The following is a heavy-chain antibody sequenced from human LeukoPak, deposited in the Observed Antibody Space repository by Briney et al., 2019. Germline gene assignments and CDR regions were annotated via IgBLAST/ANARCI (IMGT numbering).Heavy chain of an antibody. CDR1: GFTFSSYW. CDR3: ARRSAAKDAFDI. V-gene: IGHV3-74*01. Sequence: GGSLRLSCAASGFTFSSYWMHWVRQAPGKGPVWVSRINSDGSSTSYAASVKGRFTISRDNAKNTLYLQMNSLRAEDTAVYYCARRSAAKDAFDIWGQGTMVTVSS. CDR2: INSDGSST. J-gene: IGHJ3*02. D-gene: IGHD6-25*01.